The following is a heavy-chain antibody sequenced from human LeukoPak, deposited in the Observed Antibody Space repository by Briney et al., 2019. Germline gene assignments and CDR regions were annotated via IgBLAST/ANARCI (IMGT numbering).Heavy chain of an antibody. V-gene: IGHV4-61*02. Sequence: PSQTLSLTCTVSGGSISSGSYYWSWIRQPAGKGLEWIGRIYTSGSTNYNPSLKSRVTISVDTSKNQFSLKLSSVTAADTAVYYCARGLRLLWFGEQKDYYMDVWGKGTTVTVSS. CDR1: GGSISSGSYY. J-gene: IGHJ6*03. D-gene: IGHD3-10*01. CDR2: IYTSGST. CDR3: ARGLRLLWFGEQKDYYMDV.